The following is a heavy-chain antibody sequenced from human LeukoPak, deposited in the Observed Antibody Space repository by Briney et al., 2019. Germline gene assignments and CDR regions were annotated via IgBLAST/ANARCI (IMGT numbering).Heavy chain of an antibody. J-gene: IGHJ4*02. Sequence: PGGSLRLSCAASGFTFNTFSMNWVRQAPGKGLEWVAYISSTRNTICYADSVKGRFTISRDNAKNSLFLQMNSLRDEDTAVYYCAKDRGVTTRPRGYFDNWGQGTLVTVSS. D-gene: IGHD1-1*01. CDR2: ISSTRNTI. CDR3: AKDRGVTTRPRGYFDN. CDR1: GFTFNTFS. V-gene: IGHV3-48*02.